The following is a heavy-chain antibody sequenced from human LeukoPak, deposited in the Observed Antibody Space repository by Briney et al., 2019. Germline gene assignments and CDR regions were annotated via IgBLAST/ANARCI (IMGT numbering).Heavy chain of an antibody. CDR3: ARGATGDLFDD. CDR1: GGSISSYY. CDR2: IYYSGST. D-gene: IGHD7-27*01. V-gene: IGHV4-59*08. Sequence: PSETLSLTCTVSGGSISSYYWSWIRQPPGKGLEWIGYIYYSGSTNYNPSLKSRVTISVDTSKNQFSLKLSSVTAADTAVYYCARGATGDLFDDWGQGTLVTVSS. J-gene: IGHJ4*02.